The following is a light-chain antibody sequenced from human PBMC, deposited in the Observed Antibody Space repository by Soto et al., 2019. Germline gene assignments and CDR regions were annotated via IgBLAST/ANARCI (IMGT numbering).Light chain of an antibody. Sequence: DIPMTQSPSSLSAFVGDTVTITCRASQSISNYLNWYQQIPEKATRLMIYAASSLQSGVPSSFSGSASGTDFTLTISNLQPEDFATCYCQQTYNTPRTFGQGTKVEIK. CDR1: QSISNY. CDR3: QQTYNTPRT. V-gene: IGKV1-39*01. J-gene: IGKJ1*01. CDR2: AAS.